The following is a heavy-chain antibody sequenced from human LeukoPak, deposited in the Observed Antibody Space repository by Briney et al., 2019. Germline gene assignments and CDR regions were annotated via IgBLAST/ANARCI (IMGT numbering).Heavy chain of an antibody. CDR1: GFTVSSNY. J-gene: IGHJ4*02. V-gene: IGHV3-66*01. D-gene: IGHD3-10*01. Sequence: QSGGSLRLSCAASGFTVSSNYMSWVRQAPGKGLEWISVIYSGGSTYYADSVKGRFTISRDNAKNTLYLQMNSLRAEDTAVYYCAGDSISGSGSLGYWGQGTLVTVSS. CDR3: AGDSISGSGSLGY. CDR2: IYSGGST.